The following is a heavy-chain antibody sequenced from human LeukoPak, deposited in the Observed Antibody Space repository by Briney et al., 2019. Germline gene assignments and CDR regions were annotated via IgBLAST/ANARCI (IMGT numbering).Heavy chain of an antibody. D-gene: IGHD1/OR15-1a*01. CDR3: AKASGWDNRDYFDY. CDR1: GFTFDDYA. V-gene: IGHV3-9*01. CDR2: ISWNSGSI. Sequence: GGSLRLSCAASGFTFDDYAMHWVRQAPGKGLEWVSGISWNSGSIGYADSVKGRFTIFRDNAKNSLYLQMNSLRAEDTALYYCAKASGWDNRDYFDYWGQGTLVTVSS. J-gene: IGHJ4*02.